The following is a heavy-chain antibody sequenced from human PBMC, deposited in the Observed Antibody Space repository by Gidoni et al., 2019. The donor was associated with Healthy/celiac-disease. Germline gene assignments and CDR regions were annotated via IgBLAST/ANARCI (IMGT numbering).Heavy chain of an antibody. Sequence: EVQLVESGGCLVQPGRSLRLSCTASGFTFGDYAMSWFRQSQGKELEWVGFIRSKAYGGTTEYAASVKGRFTISRDDSKSIAYLQMNSLKTEDTAVYYCTRDQSVHFAQDYWGQGTLVTVSS. CDR2: IRSKAYGGTT. J-gene: IGHJ4*02. V-gene: IGHV3-49*03. CDR3: TRDQSVHFAQDY. D-gene: IGHD3-3*02. CDR1: GFTFGDYA.